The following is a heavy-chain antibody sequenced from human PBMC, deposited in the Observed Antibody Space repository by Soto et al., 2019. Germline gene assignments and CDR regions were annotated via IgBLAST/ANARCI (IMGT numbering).Heavy chain of an antibody. J-gene: IGHJ5*02. V-gene: IGHV4-30-4*01. CDR2: IPSRGRP. Sequence: SETLSLTCSVSGASIAGGPYYWSWVRQPPGKGLEWIGYIPSRGRPFYNPSLTSRGTISADSSKNQLSLQLTSVTAADTAVYYCVRDQYSGYDFALWGQGNLVTVSS. D-gene: IGHD5-12*01. CDR1: GASIAGGPYY. CDR3: VRDQYSGYDFAL.